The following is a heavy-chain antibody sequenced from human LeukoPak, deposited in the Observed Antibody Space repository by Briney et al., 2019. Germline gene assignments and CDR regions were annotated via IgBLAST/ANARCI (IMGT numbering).Heavy chain of an antibody. D-gene: IGHD6-13*01. CDR3: AGSSCWRLFDY. CDR2: LSGSGGST. CDR1: GLTFNSHA. Sequence: GGSLRLSCAASGLTFNSHAMNWVRQAPGKGLEWVSGLSGSGGSTYYADSVQGRFTISRDNSKNTLYLQMNSLRAEDTAVYYFAGSSCWRLFDYWGQGTVVTVSS. V-gene: IGHV3-23*01. J-gene: IGHJ4*02.